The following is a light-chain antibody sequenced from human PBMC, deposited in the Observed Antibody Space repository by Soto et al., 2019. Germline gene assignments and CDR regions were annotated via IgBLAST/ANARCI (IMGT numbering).Light chain of an antibody. Sequence: IPLTQSPSSLSASVGDRVTITCRASQGINKFLAWYQQRPGKAPQLLVYGASTLQSGIPSRFSGSGSGTDFTLTISSLPPEDFATYYCQQLTNFRFTFGQGTKLDI. CDR2: GAS. J-gene: IGKJ2*01. CDR3: QQLTNFRFT. V-gene: IGKV1-9*01. CDR1: QGINKF.